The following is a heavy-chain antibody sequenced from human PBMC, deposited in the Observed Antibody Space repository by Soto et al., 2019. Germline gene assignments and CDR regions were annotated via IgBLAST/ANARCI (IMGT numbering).Heavy chain of an antibody. CDR1: GCTFSSYS. V-gene: IGHV3-23*01. CDR2: ISGSGGST. Sequence: GGSLILCCASAGCTFSSYSMILVRQAPGKGLEWVSAISGSGGSTYYADSVKGRFTISRDNSKNTLYLQMNSLRAEDTAVYYCAKDLRDIAVAGTTGGYWGQGTLVTVSS. D-gene: IGHD6-19*01. J-gene: IGHJ4*02. CDR3: AKDLRDIAVAGTTGGY.